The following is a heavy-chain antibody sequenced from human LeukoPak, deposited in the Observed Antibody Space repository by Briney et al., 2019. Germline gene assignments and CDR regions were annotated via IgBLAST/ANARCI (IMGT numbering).Heavy chain of an antibody. V-gene: IGHV3-23*01. Sequence: GGSLRLSCAASGFTFSSYAMSWVRQAPGKGLEWVSAISGGGGSTYYADSVKGRFTISRDNSKNTLYLQMNSLRAEDTAVYYCAKESGYYGSGSYYSAGFFDYWGQGTLVTVSS. J-gene: IGHJ4*02. CDR2: ISGGGGST. CDR1: GFTFSSYA. CDR3: AKESGYYGSGSYYSAGFFDY. D-gene: IGHD3-10*01.